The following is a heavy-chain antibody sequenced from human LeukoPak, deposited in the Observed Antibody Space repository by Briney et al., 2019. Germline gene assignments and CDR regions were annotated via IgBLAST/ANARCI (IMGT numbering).Heavy chain of an antibody. CDR3: VRDYSNFVQGD. D-gene: IGHD4-11*01. J-gene: IGHJ4*02. Sequence: SETLSLTCTVSGGSISSSSYYWGWIRQSPGKGLEWIGSIYSGGETHYNPSLNSRVTIFLDTSKNRFSLNLISVTATDTAVYYCVRDYSNFVQGDWGQGTLVTVSS. CDR1: GGSISSSSYY. CDR2: IYSGGET. V-gene: IGHV4-39*02.